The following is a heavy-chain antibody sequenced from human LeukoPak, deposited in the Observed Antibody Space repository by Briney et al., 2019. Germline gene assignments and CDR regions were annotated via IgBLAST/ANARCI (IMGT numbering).Heavy chain of an antibody. CDR3: ARDQGGYDSSGYLGY. D-gene: IGHD3-22*01. Sequence: SETLSLTCAVPGYSISSGYYWSWIRQPPGKGLEWIGYIYYSGSTYYNPSLKSRVTISVDTSKNQFSLKLSSVTAADTAVYYCARDQGGYDSSGYLGYWGQGTLVTVSS. V-gene: IGHV4-30-4*08. CDR2: IYYSGST. CDR1: GYSISSGYY. J-gene: IGHJ4*02.